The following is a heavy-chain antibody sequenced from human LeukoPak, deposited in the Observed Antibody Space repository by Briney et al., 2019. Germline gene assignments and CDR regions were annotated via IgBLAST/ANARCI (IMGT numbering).Heavy chain of an antibody. D-gene: IGHD6-13*01. CDR2: IYTSGST. CDR1: GGFISSYS. V-gene: IGHV4-4*07. CDR3: ARGVASTGIGWFDP. Sequence: SETLSLTCTVSGGFISSYSWSWIRQDAGKGLEWIGRIYTSGSTNYNPSLKSRVTMSVDTSKNQFSLNLSSVTAADTAVYYCARGVASTGIGWFDPWGQGTLVTVSS. J-gene: IGHJ5*02.